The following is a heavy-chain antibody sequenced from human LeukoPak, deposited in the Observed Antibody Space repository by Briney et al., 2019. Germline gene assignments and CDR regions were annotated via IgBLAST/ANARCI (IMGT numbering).Heavy chain of an antibody. J-gene: IGHJ4*02. Sequence: GGSLRLSCAASGFTFTDYWMSWVRQAPGKGLEWVANIKQDGNEKYYVNPVKGRFTISRDNAKNSLFLQMNSLRAEDTAVYYCATSAAGLDHWGQGTLVTVSS. D-gene: IGHD6-13*01. CDR1: GFTFTDYW. CDR2: IKQDGNEK. CDR3: ATSAAGLDH. V-gene: IGHV3-7*02.